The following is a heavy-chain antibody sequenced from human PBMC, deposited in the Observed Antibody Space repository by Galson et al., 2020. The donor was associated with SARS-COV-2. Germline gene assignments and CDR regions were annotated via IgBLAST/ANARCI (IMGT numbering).Heavy chain of an antibody. D-gene: IGHD3-3*01. CDR1: GYTFTSYY. CDR3: ARDQGNMGGITIFGVVLMGGMDV. CDR2: INPSGGST. J-gene: IGHJ6*02. V-gene: IGHV1-46*03. Sequence: GESLKISCKASGYTFTSYYMHWVRQAPGQGLEWMGIINPSGGSTSYAQKFQGRVTMTRDTSTSTVYMELSSLRSEDTAVYYCARDQGNMGGITIFGVVLMGGMDVWGQGTTVTVSS.